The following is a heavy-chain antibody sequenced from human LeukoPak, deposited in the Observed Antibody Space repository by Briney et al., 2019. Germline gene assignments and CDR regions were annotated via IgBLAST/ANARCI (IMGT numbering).Heavy chain of an antibody. CDR3: ARDDLDDYGDYNPDY. V-gene: IGHV3-30-3*01. Sequence: GGSLRLSCAASGFTFSSYALHWVRQAPGKGLEWVAVISYDGSNKYYADSVKGRFTISRDNSKNTLYLQMNSLRAEDTAVYYCARDDLDDYGDYNPDYWGQGTLVTVS. J-gene: IGHJ4*02. D-gene: IGHD4-17*01. CDR1: GFTFSSYA. CDR2: ISYDGSNK.